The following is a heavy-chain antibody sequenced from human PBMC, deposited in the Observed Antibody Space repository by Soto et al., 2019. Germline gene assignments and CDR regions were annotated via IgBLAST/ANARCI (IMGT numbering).Heavy chain of an antibody. Sequence: QVQLQQWGAGLLKPSETLSLTCAVYGGSFSGYYWSWIRQPPGKGLERIGEINHSGSTNYNPSLKSRVTISVDTSKNQFSLKLSSVTAADTAVYYCARLYSSGWYYFDYWGQGTLVTVSS. J-gene: IGHJ4*01. V-gene: IGHV4-34*01. CDR2: INHSGST. D-gene: IGHD6-19*01. CDR1: GGSFSGYY. CDR3: ARLYSSGWYYFDY.